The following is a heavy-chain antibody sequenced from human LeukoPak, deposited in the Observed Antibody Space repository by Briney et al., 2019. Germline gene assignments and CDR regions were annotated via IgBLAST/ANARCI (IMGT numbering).Heavy chain of an antibody. CDR1: GFTFSSYA. J-gene: IGHJ5*02. Sequence: GGSLRLSCAASGFTFSSYAMHWVRQAPGKGLEWVAVISYDGSNKYYADSVKGRFTISRDNSKNTLYLQMNSLRAEDTAVYYYARDLDNWNQYNWFDPWGQGTLVTVSS. CDR3: ARDLDNWNQYNWFDP. D-gene: IGHD1-20*01. V-gene: IGHV3-30-3*01. CDR2: ISYDGSNK.